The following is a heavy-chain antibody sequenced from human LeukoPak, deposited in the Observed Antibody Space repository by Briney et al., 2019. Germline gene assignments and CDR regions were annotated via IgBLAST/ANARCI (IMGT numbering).Heavy chain of an antibody. D-gene: IGHD3-16*02. CDR2: IYPGDSDT. Sequence: GESLKISCKGSGYSFTSYWIGWVRQMPGKGLEWMGIIYPGDSDTRYSPSFQGQVTISADKSISTAYLQWSSLKASDTAMYYCARGEDDYVWGSYRSTRPFDYWGRGTLVTVSS. J-gene: IGHJ4*02. V-gene: IGHV5-51*01. CDR3: ARGEDDYVWGSYRSTRPFDY. CDR1: GYSFTSYW.